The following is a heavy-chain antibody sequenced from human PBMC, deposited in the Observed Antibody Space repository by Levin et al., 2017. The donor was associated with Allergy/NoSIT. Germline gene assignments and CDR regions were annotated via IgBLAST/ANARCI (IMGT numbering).Heavy chain of an antibody. J-gene: IGHJ6*02. CDR1: GFIFSSYE. D-gene: IGHD3-22*01. CDR2: ISGSGTNM. CDR3: ARAVTMIVVVAPNGKDV. V-gene: IGHV3-48*03. Sequence: PGGSLRLSCAASGFIFSSYEMEWVRQAPGKGLEWVSYISGSGTNMYYADSVKGRFTISRDNAKNSVYLQMDSLRAEDTAVYYCARAVTMIVVVAPNGKDVWGQGTKVTVSS.